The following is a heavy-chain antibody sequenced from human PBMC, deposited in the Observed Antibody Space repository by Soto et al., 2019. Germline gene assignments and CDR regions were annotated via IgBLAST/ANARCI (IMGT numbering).Heavy chain of an antibody. D-gene: IGHD2-21*01. J-gene: IGHJ4*02. CDR1: GFTVSNNY. CDR2: IYRGGST. V-gene: IGHV3-66*01. Sequence: EVQLVNSGGGLVQPGGSLRLSCAASGFTVSNNYMSWVRQAPGKGLEWVSVIYRGGSTYYADSVKDRFTTSRDNSENTVYLLRRSRGAEYTVFYYCARARFGRRCVVFVVYRWQGTLV. CDR3: ARARFGRRCVVFVVY.